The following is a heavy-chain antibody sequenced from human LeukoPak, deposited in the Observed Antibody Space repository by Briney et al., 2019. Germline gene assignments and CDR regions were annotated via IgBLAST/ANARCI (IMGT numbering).Heavy chain of an antibody. J-gene: IGHJ3*02. CDR3: AKAEYSSSWLAHYDAFDI. V-gene: IGHV3-9*01. Sequence: GRSLRLSCAASGFTFDDYAMHWVRQAPGKGLEWVSGISWNSGSIGYADSVKGRFTISRDNAKNSLYLQMNSLRAEDTALYYCAKAEYSSSWLAHYDAFDIWGQGTMVTVSS. CDR2: ISWNSGSI. CDR1: GFTFDDYA. D-gene: IGHD6-13*01.